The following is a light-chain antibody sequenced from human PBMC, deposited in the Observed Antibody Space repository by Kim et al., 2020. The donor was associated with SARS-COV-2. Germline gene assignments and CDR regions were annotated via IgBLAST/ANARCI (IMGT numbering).Light chain of an antibody. J-gene: IGKJ2*01. CDR1: HSVSNN. CDR2: DAS. CDR3: QERKNWPPYT. V-gene: IGKV3-15*01. Sequence: VSPGERVTLSWRASHSVSNNLAWYQQTPGQAPRLLIYDASTRATGIPARFSGSGSGTEFTLTISSLQSEDFAVYYCQERKNWPPYTFGQGTKLEIK.